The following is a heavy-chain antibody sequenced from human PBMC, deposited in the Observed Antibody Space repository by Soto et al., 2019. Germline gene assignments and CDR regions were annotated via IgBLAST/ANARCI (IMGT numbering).Heavy chain of an antibody. Sequence: QVQLQESGPGLVKPSQTLSLTCTVSGGSISSGGYYWSWIRQHPGKGLEWFGYIYYSGSTYYNPSLKSRVTISVDTSKNQFSLKLSSVTAADTAVYYCARDLGYYGSGSIYYYYGMDVWGQGTTVTVSS. CDR1: GGSISSGGYY. CDR2: IYYSGST. V-gene: IGHV4-31*03. CDR3: ARDLGYYGSGSIYYYYGMDV. J-gene: IGHJ6*02. D-gene: IGHD3-10*01.